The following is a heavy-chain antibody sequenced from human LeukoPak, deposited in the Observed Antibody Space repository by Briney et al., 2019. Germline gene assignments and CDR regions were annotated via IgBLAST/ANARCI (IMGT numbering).Heavy chain of an antibody. CDR1: GLTFTNAW. CDR2: ISGGGSST. D-gene: IGHD3-3*01. V-gene: IGHV3-23*01. Sequence: GGSLRLSCAASGLTFTNAWMSWVRQAPGQGLEWVSVISGGGSSTYYADSVKGRFTISRDNSKNTLYLQMNSLRGEDTAVYYCAKESGQLDVWGKGTTVTVSS. J-gene: IGHJ6*04. CDR3: AKESGQLDV.